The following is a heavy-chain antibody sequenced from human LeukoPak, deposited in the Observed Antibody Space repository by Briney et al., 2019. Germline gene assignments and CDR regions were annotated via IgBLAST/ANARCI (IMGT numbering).Heavy chain of an antibody. J-gene: IGHJ3*02. Sequence: SETLSLTCTVSGSISGYYWSWIRQPPGKGLEWIGYIYTSGSTNYNPSLESRVTISVDTSKNQFSLDLSSVTAADTGVYYCARQKCTSASCLTKNAFDIWGQGTMVTVSS. CDR1: GSISGYY. CDR3: ARQKCTSASCLTKNAFDI. CDR2: IYTSGST. D-gene: IGHD2-2*01. V-gene: IGHV4-4*09.